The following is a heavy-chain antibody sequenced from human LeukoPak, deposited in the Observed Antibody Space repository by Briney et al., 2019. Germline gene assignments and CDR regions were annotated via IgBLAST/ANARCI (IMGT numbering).Heavy chain of an antibody. CDR1: GGTFSSYA. J-gene: IGHJ4*02. CDR2: INPNSGGT. CDR3: ARPYYDYVWGSYRFDY. Sequence: ASVKVSCKASGGTFSSYAISWVRQAPGQGLEWMGWINPNSGGTNYAQKFQGRVTMTRDTSISTAYMELSRLRSDDTAVYYCARPYYDYVWGSYRFDYWGQGTLVTVSS. D-gene: IGHD3-16*02. V-gene: IGHV1-2*02.